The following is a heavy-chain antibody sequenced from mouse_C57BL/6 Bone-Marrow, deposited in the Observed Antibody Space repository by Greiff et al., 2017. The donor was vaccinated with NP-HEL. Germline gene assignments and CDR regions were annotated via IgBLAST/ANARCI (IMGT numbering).Heavy chain of an antibody. CDR2: IDPNSGGT. V-gene: IGHV1-72*01. D-gene: IGHD1-1*01. CDR1: GYTFTSYW. CDR3: ARGRFGIYYYGSTAMDY. Sequence: VQLQQSGAELVKPGASVKLSCKASGYTFTSYWMHWVKQRPGRGLEWIGRIDPNSGGTKYNEKFKSKATLTVDKPSSTAYMQLSSLTSEDSAVYYCARGRFGIYYYGSTAMDYWGQGTSVTVSS. J-gene: IGHJ4*01.